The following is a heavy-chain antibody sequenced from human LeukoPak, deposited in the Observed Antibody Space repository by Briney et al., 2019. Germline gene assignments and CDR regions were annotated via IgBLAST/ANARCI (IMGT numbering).Heavy chain of an antibody. CDR3: ASLPVCGGNPHDAFDI. V-gene: IGHV3-30-3*01. Sequence: GGSLRLSCAASGFTFSSYAMHWVRQAPGKGLEWVAVISYDGSNKYYADSVKGRFTISRDNSKNTLYLQMNSLRAEDTAVYYCASLPVCGGNPHDAFDIWGQGTMVTVSS. CDR2: ISYDGSNK. J-gene: IGHJ3*02. D-gene: IGHD4-23*01. CDR1: GFTFSSYA.